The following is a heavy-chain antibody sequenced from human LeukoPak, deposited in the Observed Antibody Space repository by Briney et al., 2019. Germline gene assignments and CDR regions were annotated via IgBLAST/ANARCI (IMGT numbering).Heavy chain of an antibody. J-gene: IGHJ5*02. D-gene: IGHD3-22*01. CDR2: MYYSGST. V-gene: IGHV4-30-4*01. Sequence: SETLSLACTVSGGSISSGDYYWSWIRQPPGRGLEWIAYMYYSGSTYYNPSLKSRVTMSADTSKNQLSLKLSSVTAADTAVYYCARPYYYDSRIDPWGQGTLVTVSS. CDR3: ARPYYYDSRIDP. CDR1: GGSISSGDYY.